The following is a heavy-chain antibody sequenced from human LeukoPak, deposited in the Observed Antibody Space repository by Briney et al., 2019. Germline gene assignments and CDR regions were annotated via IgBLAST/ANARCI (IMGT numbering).Heavy chain of an antibody. CDR3: AKRGEDLNHYYYGMDV. CDR2: ISGSGGST. J-gene: IGHJ6*04. Sequence: GGSLRLSCAASGFTFSNYAMSWVRQAPGKGLEWVSVISGSGGSTYYADSVKGRFTISRDNSKNTLYLQMNSLRAEDTAVYYCAKRGEDLNHYYYGMDVWGKGTTVTVSS. V-gene: IGHV3-23*01. CDR1: GFTFSNYA. D-gene: IGHD3-10*01.